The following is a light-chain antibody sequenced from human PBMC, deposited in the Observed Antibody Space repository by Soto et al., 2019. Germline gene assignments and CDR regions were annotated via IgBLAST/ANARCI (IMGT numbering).Light chain of an antibody. CDR1: SSDIGRYDF. V-gene: IGLV2-14*01. CDR3: CSYTSSPYR. J-gene: IGLJ1*01. CDR2: EVN. Sequence: QSALAQPASVSGSPGQSITISCTGSSSDIGRYDFVSWYQQLPGKAPKLLLYEVNHRPSGVSDRFSGSKSGNTASLTISGLQADDEAHYYCCSYTSSPYRFGSGTKVTVL.